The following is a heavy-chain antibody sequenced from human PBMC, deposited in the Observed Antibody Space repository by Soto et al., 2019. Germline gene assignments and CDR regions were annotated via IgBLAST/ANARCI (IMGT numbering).Heavy chain of an antibody. V-gene: IGHV3-23*01. J-gene: IGHJ6*02. D-gene: IGHD2-8*01. Sequence: PGGSLRLSCAASGFTFSYYAMSWVRQAPGKGLEWVSTLSGGSGSTYYADSVKGRFTISRDSSKNTLFLQMNSLRAEDTAVYYCAKDRPYCTTAFCTPNKYGMDVWGQGTTVTVSS. CDR2: LSGGSGST. CDR1: GFTFSYYA. CDR3: AKDRPYCTTAFCTPNKYGMDV.